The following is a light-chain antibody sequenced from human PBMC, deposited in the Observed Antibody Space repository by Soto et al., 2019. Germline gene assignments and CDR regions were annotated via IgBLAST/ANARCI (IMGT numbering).Light chain of an antibody. CDR3: CSYAGSYTYV. Sequence: QSALTQPRSVSGSPGQSVTISCTGTSSDVGGYNYVSWYQQHPGKAPKLMIYDVSKRPSGVPDRFSGFKSGNTASLTISGLQAEDEADYYCCSYAGSYTYVFETGTKLTVL. CDR2: DVS. V-gene: IGLV2-11*01. CDR1: SSDVGGYNY. J-gene: IGLJ1*01.